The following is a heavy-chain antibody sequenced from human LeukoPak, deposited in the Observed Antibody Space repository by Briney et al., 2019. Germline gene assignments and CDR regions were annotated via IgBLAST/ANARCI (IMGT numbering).Heavy chain of an antibody. D-gene: IGHD3-22*01. CDR1: GFTFSSYG. CDR3: SKDPYYYDSSGYYYGGGSFDY. J-gene: IGHJ4*02. V-gene: IGHV3-30*18. Sequence: GGSLRLSCAASGFTFSSYGMDWVRQAPGKGVEWVAVISYDGSNKYSADSVKGRFTISRDNSKNTLYLQMNSLRAEDTAVYYCSKDPYYYDSSGYYYGGGSFDYWGQGTLVTVSS. CDR2: ISYDGSNK.